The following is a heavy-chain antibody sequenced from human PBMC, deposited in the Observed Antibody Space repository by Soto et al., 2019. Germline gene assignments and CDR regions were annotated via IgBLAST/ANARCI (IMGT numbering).Heavy chain of an antibody. CDR2: ISGSGGST. D-gene: IGHD6-19*01. CDR1: GFTFSSYA. Sequence: HPGGSLRLSCAASGFTFSSYAMSWVRQAPGKGLEWVSAISGSGGSTYYADSVKGRFTISRDNSKNTLYLRMNSLRAEDTAVYYCAKNPLESPGIAVAGTRGNWFDPWGQGTLVTVSS. J-gene: IGHJ5*02. CDR3: AKNPLESPGIAVAGTRGNWFDP. V-gene: IGHV3-23*01.